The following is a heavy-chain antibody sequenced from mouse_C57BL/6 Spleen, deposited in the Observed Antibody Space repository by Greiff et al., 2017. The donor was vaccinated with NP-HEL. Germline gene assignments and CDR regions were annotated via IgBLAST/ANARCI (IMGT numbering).Heavy chain of an antibody. CDR1: GYTFTSYW. V-gene: IGHV1-53*01. CDR2: INPSNGGT. J-gene: IGHJ2*01. Sequence: QVQLQQPGTELVKPGASVKLSCKASGYTFTSYWMHWVKQRPGQGLEWIGNINPSNGGTNSNEKFKSKATLTVDKSSSTAYMQLSSLTSEDSAVYYCARSGSSYDYFDYWGQGTTLTVSS. D-gene: IGHD1-1*01. CDR3: ARSGSSYDYFDY.